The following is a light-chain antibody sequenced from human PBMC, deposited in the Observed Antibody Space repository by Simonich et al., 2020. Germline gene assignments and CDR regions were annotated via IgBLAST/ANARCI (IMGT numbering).Light chain of an antibody. CDR2: GAS. Sequence: EIVLTKSPGTLSLSPGERATLSCRASQSVSSSYLAWYRQKPGQAPRLLIYGASSRATGIPDRFSGSGSGTDFTLTISRLEPEDFAVYYCQQYGSSPFTFGPGTKVDIK. V-gene: IGKV3-20*01. J-gene: IGKJ3*01. CDR3: QQYGSSPFT. CDR1: QSVSSSY.